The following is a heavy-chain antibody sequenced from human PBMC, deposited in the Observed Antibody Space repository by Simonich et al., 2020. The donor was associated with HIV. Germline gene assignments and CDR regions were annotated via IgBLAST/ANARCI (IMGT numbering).Heavy chain of an antibody. CDR3: AKDRGYSYGGGYVDV. CDR1: GFTFDDYA. CDR2: NSWNSGSR. Sequence: EVQLGESGGGLVQPGWSLRLSCAASGFTFDDYAMHWVRQAPGKCLEWGSGNSWNSGSRGYADSVKGRFTISRDNAKNSLYLQMNSLRAEDMALYYCAKDRGYSYGGGYVDVWGKGTTVTVSS. J-gene: IGHJ6*03. V-gene: IGHV3-9*03. D-gene: IGHD5-18*01.